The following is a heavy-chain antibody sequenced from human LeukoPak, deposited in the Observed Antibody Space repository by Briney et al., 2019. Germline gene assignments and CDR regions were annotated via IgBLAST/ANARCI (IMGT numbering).Heavy chain of an antibody. D-gene: IGHD2-2*01. Sequence: PGGSLRLSCAASGFTFSSYGMHWVRQAPGKGLEWVAVISYDGSNKYYADSVKGRFTISRDNSKNTLYLQMNSLRAEDTAVYYCARDQQVRVPAATYNWFDPWGQGTLVTVSS. CDR1: GFTFSSYG. J-gene: IGHJ5*02. CDR2: ISYDGSNK. CDR3: ARDQQVRVPAATYNWFDP. V-gene: IGHV3-30*03.